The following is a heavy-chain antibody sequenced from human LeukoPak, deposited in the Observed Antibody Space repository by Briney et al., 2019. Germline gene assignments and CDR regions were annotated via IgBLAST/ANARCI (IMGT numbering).Heavy chain of an antibody. J-gene: IGHJ4*02. D-gene: IGHD2-2*01. Sequence: ASVKVSCKASGYTFTSYGISWVRQAPGQGLEWMGWISAYNGNTNYAQKLQGRVTMTTDTSTSTAYMELSSLRSEDTAVYYCASDCSSTSCSLFDYWGQGTLVTVSS. CDR1: GYTFTSYG. CDR2: ISAYNGNT. CDR3: ASDCSSTSCSLFDY. V-gene: IGHV1-18*01.